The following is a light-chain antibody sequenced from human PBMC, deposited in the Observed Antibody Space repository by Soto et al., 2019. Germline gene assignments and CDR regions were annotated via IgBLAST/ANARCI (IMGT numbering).Light chain of an antibody. V-gene: IGKV1-5*03. J-gene: IGKJ3*01. CDR3: QQYNSYPFT. Sequence: DIRMTQSPSTLSASVGDRVTITCRASQSISSWLAWYQQKPGKAPKLLIYKASSLESGVPSRFSGSGSGTEFTLTISSLQPHDFATYYCQQYNSYPFTFGPGTKVDIK. CDR2: KAS. CDR1: QSISSW.